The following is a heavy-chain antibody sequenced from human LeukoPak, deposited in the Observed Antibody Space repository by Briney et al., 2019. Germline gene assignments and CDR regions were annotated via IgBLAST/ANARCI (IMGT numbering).Heavy chain of an antibody. V-gene: IGHV5-51*01. D-gene: IGHD2-21*01. CDR3: ARPSAYGEDAFDV. J-gene: IGHJ3*01. CDR2: IYPIDSDT. Sequence: GESLKISCKGSGYSFTNYWICWVRQMPGKSLEWMGIIYPIDSDTRYSPSLRSQVTFSADKSISTAYLQWSSLKASDTAMYYCARPSAYGEDAFDVWGQGTMVTVSS. CDR1: GYSFTNYW.